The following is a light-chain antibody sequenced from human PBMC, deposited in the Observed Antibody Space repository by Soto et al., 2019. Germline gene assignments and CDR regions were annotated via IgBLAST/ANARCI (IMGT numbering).Light chain of an antibody. Sequence: EIVMTQSPAALSVSLGERVSLTCRASQGVSSYLAWYQQKPGQAPRLLIFDASTRATDIPARFSSSGSGTDFSLTISSLQSSDLAVYYCLQYSTWPPLYTFGQGTKLDIK. CDR3: LQYSTWPPLYT. J-gene: IGKJ2*01. CDR2: DAS. V-gene: IGKV3-15*01. CDR1: QGVSSY.